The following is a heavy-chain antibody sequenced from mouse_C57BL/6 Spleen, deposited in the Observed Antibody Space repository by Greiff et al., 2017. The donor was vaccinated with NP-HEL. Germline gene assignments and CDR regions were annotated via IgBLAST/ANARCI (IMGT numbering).Heavy chain of an antibody. V-gene: IGHV1-54*01. CDR2: INPGSGGT. CDR3: ARSGRYYRRDY. J-gene: IGHJ4*01. D-gene: IGHD1-1*01. CDR1: GYAFTNYL. Sequence: VQLQQSGAELVRPGTSVKVSCKASGYAFTNYLIEWVKQRPGQGLEWIGVINPGSGGTNYNEQFKGKATLTADKSSSTAYMQLSSLTSEDSAGYFCARSGRYYRRDYWGQGTSVTVSS.